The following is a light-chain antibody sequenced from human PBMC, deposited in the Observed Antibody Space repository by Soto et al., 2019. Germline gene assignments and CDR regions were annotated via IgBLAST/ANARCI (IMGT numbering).Light chain of an antibody. V-gene: IGKV3-11*01. CDR2: GAS. CDR3: QQRSNWPIT. Sequence: EIVLTQSPGTLSLSPGERATLSCRASQSVSSYLAWYQQKPGQAPRLLIYGASNRATGIPARFSGSGSGTDFTLTISSLEPEDFAVYYCQQRSNWPITFGQGTRLEI. J-gene: IGKJ5*01. CDR1: QSVSSY.